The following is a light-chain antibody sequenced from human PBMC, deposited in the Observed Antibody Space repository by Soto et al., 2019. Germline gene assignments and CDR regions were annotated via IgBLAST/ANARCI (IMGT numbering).Light chain of an antibody. V-gene: IGKV1-5*03. CDR1: QSISSW. Sequence: DIQMTQSPSTLSASVGDRVTITCRASQSISSWLAWYQQKPGKSPKLLIYKASSLESGVPSRFSGSGSGTEFTLNISSLQRDDFATYYCQQSFTFGPGTKVDIK. J-gene: IGKJ3*01. CDR3: QQSFT. CDR2: KAS.